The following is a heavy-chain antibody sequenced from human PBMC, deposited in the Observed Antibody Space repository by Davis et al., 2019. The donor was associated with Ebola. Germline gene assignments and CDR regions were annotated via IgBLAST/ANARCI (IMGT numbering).Heavy chain of an antibody. J-gene: IGHJ4*02. CDR3: ATETVFGVVRKAYYFDY. V-gene: IGHV1-69*04. Sequence: SVKVSCKASGGTFSSYAISWVRQAPGQGLEWMGRIIPILGIANYAQKFQGRVTITADKSTSTAYMELSSLRSEDTAVYYCATETVFGVVRKAYYFDYWGQGTLVTVSS. CDR2: IIPILGIA. CDR1: GGTFSSYA. D-gene: IGHD3-3*01.